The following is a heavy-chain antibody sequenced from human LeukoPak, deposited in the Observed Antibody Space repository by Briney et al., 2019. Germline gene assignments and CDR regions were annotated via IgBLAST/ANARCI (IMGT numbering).Heavy chain of an antibody. CDR1: GFTFGSYS. V-gene: IGHV3-21*01. CDR3: VRDTFSPDAFDI. D-gene: IGHD3-16*01. J-gene: IGHJ3*02. Sequence: GGSLRLSCAASGFTFGSYSMNWVRQAPGKGLEWVSSISTSSSYIYSADSVKGRFTISRDNAKNSLYLQMNSLRAEDTAMYYCVRDTFSPDAFDIWGQGTMVTVSS. CDR2: ISTSSSYI.